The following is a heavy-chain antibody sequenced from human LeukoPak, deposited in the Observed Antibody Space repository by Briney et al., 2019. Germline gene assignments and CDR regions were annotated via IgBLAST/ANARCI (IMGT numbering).Heavy chain of an antibody. CDR2: ISSSSSYI. D-gene: IGHD1-26*01. CDR3: ARTIVGATNPDAFDI. CDR1: GFTFSSYS. V-gene: IGHV3-21*01. Sequence: GGSLRLSCAASGFTFSSYSMNWVRQAPGKGLEWVSSISSSSSYIYYADSVKGRFTISRDNAKNSLYLQMNSLKAEDTAVYYCARTIVGATNPDAFDIWGQGTMVTVSS. J-gene: IGHJ3*02.